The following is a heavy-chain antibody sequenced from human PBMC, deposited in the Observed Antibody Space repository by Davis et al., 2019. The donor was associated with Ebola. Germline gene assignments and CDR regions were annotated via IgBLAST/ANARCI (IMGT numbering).Heavy chain of an antibody. D-gene: IGHD4-11*01. CDR2: IRSKANSYAT. CDR1: GFTFSGSA. J-gene: IGHJ4*02. V-gene: IGHV3-73*01. CDR3: TGATTVTGDY. Sequence: PGESLKISCAASGFTFSGSAMHWVRQASGKGLEWVGRIRSKANSYATAYAASVKGRFTISRDDSKNTAYLQMNSLKTEDTAVYYCTGATTVTGDYWGQGTLVTVSS.